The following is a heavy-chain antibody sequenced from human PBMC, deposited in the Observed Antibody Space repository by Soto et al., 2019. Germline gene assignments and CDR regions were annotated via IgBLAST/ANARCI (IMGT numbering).Heavy chain of an antibody. J-gene: IGHJ4*02. D-gene: IGHD5-18*01. CDR3: AKDIDSYGMEYYFDY. Sequence: GGSLRLSCAASGFTFSSYAMSWVRQAPGKGLEWVSAISGSGGSTYYADSVKGRFTISRDNSKNSLYLQMNSLRTEDTALYYCAKDIDSYGMEYYFDYWGQGTLVTVSS. CDR2: ISGSGGST. V-gene: IGHV3-23*01. CDR1: GFTFSSYA.